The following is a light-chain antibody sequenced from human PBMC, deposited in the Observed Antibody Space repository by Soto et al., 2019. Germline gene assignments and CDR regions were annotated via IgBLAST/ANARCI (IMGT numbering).Light chain of an antibody. J-gene: IGKJ1*01. V-gene: IGKV1-5*01. CDR3: QQYNDNSPTWT. Sequence: DIPMTQSPSTLSADVGDRVTITCRASQTISNYLAWYQQKPGKAPNLLISDASRLESGVPSRFSGSGSGTDFTLTITSLQPDDFATYYCQQYNDNSPTWTFGQGTKVEF. CDR1: QTISNY. CDR2: DAS.